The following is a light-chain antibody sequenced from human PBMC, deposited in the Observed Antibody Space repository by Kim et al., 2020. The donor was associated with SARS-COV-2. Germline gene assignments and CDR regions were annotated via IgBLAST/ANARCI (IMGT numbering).Light chain of an antibody. V-gene: IGKV1-17*01. CDR1: QDIGND. CDR3: LQHRTYPIT. J-gene: IGKJ5*01. CDR2: GAS. Sequence: ASVGDRVTITCRASQDIGNDLGWYQQSPGRAPKRLIYGASNLQSGVPSRFSGSGSETEFTLTINSLQPEDFATYFCLQHRTYPITLGQGTRLEIK.